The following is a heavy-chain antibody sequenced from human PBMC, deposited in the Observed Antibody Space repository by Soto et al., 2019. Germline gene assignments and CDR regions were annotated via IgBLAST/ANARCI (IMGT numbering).Heavy chain of an antibody. CDR1: GFSISDYW. Sequence: EVQMVESGGGLVQPGGSLRLSCAASGFSISDYWMSWVRQAPGKGLEWVGNINEDGSEENYVDSVKGRFTISRDNARNSLYLQMNSLRVEDTAVYYCCHTWVGGQGTLVIVSS. CDR3: CHTWV. J-gene: IGHJ4*02. V-gene: IGHV3-7*01. CDR2: INEDGSEE. D-gene: IGHD1-26*01.